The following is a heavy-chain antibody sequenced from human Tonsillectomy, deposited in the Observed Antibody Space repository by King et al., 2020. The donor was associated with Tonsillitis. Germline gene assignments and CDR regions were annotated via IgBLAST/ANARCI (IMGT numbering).Heavy chain of an antibody. CDR1: GGSLSSHH. CDR2: LYYSGST. CDR3: AGTRSSAFYYDF. Sequence: VQLQESGPGLVKPSETLSLTCTVSGGSLSSHHWSWVRQSPGKGLEWIGYLYYSGSTKYNPSLKSRVTISGDTAKNQFSLKLAPGTAADTAVYFCAGTRSSAFYYDFWGQGSLVTVSS. J-gene: IGHJ4*02. D-gene: IGHD6-19*01. V-gene: IGHV4-59*11.